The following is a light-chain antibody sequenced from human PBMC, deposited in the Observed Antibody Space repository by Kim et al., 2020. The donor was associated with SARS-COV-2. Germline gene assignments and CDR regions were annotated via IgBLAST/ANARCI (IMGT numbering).Light chain of an antibody. J-gene: IGLJ2*01. CDR1: KLGDKY. V-gene: IGLV3-1*01. Sequence: SYELTQPPSVSVSPGQTASITCSGVKLGDKYACWYQQKPGQSPVLVIYQDSKRPSGIPERFSGSNSGNTATLTISGTQAMDEADYYCQAWDSSGVVFGGGTQLTVL. CDR3: QAWDSSGVV. CDR2: QDS.